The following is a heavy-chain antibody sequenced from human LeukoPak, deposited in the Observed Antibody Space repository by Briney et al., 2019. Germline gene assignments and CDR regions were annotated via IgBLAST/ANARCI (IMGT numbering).Heavy chain of an antibody. V-gene: IGHV1-2*06. J-gene: IGHJ4*02. D-gene: IGHD5-24*01. CDR1: GGTFSSYA. CDR3: ARQDGYNYDY. Sequence: ASVKVSCKASGGTFSSYAISWVRQAPGQGLEWMGRINPNSGGTNYAQKFQGKVTMTRDTSISTAYMELSRLRSDDTAVYYCARQDGYNYDYWGQGTLVTVSS. CDR2: INPNSGGT.